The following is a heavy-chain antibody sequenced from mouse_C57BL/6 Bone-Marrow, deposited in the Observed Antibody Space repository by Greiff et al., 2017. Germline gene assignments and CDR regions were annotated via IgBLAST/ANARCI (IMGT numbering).Heavy chain of an antibody. J-gene: IGHJ2*01. CDR3: ARNGSSGSFDY. CDR1: GYAFSSSW. Sequence: VQLQQSGPELVKPGASVKISCKASGYAFSSSWMNWVKQRPGKGLEWIGRIYPGDGDTNYNGKFKGKATLTADKSSSTAYMQLSSLTSEDSAVXFCARNGSSGSFDYWGQGTTLTVSS. V-gene: IGHV1-82*01. D-gene: IGHD3-2*02. CDR2: IYPGDGDT.